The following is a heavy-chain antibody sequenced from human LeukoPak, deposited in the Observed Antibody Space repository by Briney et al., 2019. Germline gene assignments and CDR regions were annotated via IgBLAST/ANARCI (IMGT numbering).Heavy chain of an antibody. Sequence: ASVKVSCKASGYTFTSYDTNWVRQATGQGLGWMGWMNPNSGNTGYAQKFQGRVTMTRNTSISTAYMELSSLRSEDTAVYYCAREGGVIAAAGTNDYWGQGTLVTVSS. CDR3: AREGGVIAAAGTNDY. J-gene: IGHJ4*02. CDR1: GYTFTSYD. D-gene: IGHD6-13*01. CDR2: MNPNSGNT. V-gene: IGHV1-8*01.